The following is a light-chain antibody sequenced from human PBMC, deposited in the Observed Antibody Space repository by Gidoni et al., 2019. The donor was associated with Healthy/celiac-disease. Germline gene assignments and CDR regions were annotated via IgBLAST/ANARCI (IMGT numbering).Light chain of an antibody. Sequence: DIQMTQSQSSLSASVGDRVTITCRASQSISSYLNWYQQKTGNAPKLLIYVASSLKSGVRSRFSGSGSGTDFTLTISSLKPEDFATYYCQQSYSTLHTFGQGTKLEIK. CDR1: QSISSY. J-gene: IGKJ2*01. CDR3: QQSYSTLHT. CDR2: VAS. V-gene: IGKV1-39*01.